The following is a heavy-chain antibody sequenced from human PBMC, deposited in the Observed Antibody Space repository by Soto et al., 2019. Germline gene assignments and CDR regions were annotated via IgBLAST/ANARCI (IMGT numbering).Heavy chain of an antibody. J-gene: IGHJ6*02. CDR2: ISHDGSNK. D-gene: IGHD5-18*01. CDR1: GFTFSSYG. V-gene: IGHV3-30*18. CDR3: AKERNGQLWLEDYGMDV. Sequence: QVQLVESGGGVVQPWRSLRLSCAASGFTFSSYGVQWVRQAPGKGLEWVALISHDGSNKYYGDSVKGRFTISRDNFKNTVYLQMNSLRAEDTAVYYCAKERNGQLWLEDYGMDVWGQGTTVTVSS.